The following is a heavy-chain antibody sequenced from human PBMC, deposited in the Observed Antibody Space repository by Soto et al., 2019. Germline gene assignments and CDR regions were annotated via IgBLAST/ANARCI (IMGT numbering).Heavy chain of an antibody. CDR3: AREIVVVVAATPDYYYGMDV. D-gene: IGHD2-15*01. CDR1: GGTFSSYA. CDR2: IIPIFGTA. J-gene: IGHJ6*02. V-gene: IGHV1-69*13. Sequence: SVKVSCKASGGTFSSYAISWVRQAPGQGLEWMGGIIPIFGTANYAQKFQGRVTITADESTSTAYMELSSLRSEDTAVYYCAREIVVVVAATPDYYYGMDVWGQGTTVTSP.